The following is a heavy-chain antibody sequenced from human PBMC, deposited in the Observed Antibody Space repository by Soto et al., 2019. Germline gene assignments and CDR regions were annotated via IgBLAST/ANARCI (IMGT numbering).Heavy chain of an antibody. CDR1: GFTFSGYG. J-gene: IGHJ4*02. D-gene: IGHD4-17*01. CDR2: IWYDGGNN. CDR3: ARTTVTSTNALDY. V-gene: IGHV3-33*01. Sequence: GGSLRLSCAASGFTFSGYGMHWVRQAQGKGLEWVAVIWYDGGNNYYADSVKGRFTISRDNSKNTLYLQMNSLRAADTAVYYCARTTVTSTNALDYWGPGTLVTVST.